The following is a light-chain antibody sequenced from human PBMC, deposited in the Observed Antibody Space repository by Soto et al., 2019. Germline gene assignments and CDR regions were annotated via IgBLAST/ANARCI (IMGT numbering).Light chain of an antibody. CDR1: QSVSSN. J-gene: IGKJ4*01. Sequence: EIVMTQSPATLSVSPGERATLSCRASQSVSSNLAWYQQKPGQAPRLLIYGASTRATGIPARFSGSGSGTEFTLTISSLQSEDFEVYYCQQYNNWPFLTFGGGTGWIS. CDR2: GAS. CDR3: QQYNNWPFLT. V-gene: IGKV3-15*01.